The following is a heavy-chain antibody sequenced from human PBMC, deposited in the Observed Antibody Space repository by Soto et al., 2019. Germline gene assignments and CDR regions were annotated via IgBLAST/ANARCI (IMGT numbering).Heavy chain of an antibody. CDR3: ARAQYYYDSSGYYPGDFDY. CDR1: GGSISSYY. D-gene: IGHD3-22*01. J-gene: IGHJ4*02. CDR2: IYHSGST. V-gene: IGHV4-59*01. Sequence: SSETLSLTCTVSGGSISSYYWSWIRQPPGKGLEWIGYIYHSGSTNYNPSLKSRVTISVDTSKNQFSLKLSSVTAADTAVYYCARAQYYYDSSGYYPGDFDYWGQGTLVTVSS.